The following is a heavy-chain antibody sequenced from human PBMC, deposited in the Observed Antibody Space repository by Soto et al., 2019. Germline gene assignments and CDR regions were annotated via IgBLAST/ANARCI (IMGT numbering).Heavy chain of an antibody. CDR3: AGAPRFFYYSDV. CDR2: IIPILGIA. V-gene: IGHV1-69*02. Sequence: QVQLVQSGAEVKKPGSSVKVSCTASGGTFSSYTISWVRQAPGQGLDWMGRIIPILGIANYAQKFQDRVTITADNSTSTGYLALSSLRSEETAVYYSAGAPRFFYYSDVWRKATTVTVSS. D-gene: IGHD3-3*01. CDR1: GGTFSSYT. J-gene: IGHJ6*03.